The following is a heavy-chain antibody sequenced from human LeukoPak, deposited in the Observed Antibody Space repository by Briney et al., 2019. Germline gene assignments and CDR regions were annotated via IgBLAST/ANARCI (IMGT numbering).Heavy chain of an antibody. D-gene: IGHD6-13*01. CDR2: INPNSGGT. CDR1: GYTFTGYY. J-gene: IGHJ5*02. CDR3: ARELPRIAAAGTWWFDP. Sequence: VASVKVSCKASGYTFTGYYMHWVRQAPGQGLEWMGRINPNSGGTNYAQKFQCRVTMTRDTSISTAYMELSRLRSDDTAVYYCARELPRIAAAGTWWFDPWGQGTLVTVSS. V-gene: IGHV1-2*06.